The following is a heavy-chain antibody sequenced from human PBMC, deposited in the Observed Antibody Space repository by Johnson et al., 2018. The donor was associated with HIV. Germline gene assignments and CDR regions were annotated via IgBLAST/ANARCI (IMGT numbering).Heavy chain of an antibody. V-gene: IGHV3-73*01. CDR1: GFTFSGSA. CDR2: IRSKANSYAT. Sequence: VQLVESGGGVVQPGRSLRLSCAASGFTFSGSAMHWVRQASGKGLEWVGRIRSKANSYATAYAASVKGRFTISRDNSKNTLYLQMNSLRAEDTAVYYCAREGTWGSNDAFDIWGQGTMATVSS. CDR3: AREGTWGSNDAFDI. J-gene: IGHJ3*02. D-gene: IGHD7-27*01.